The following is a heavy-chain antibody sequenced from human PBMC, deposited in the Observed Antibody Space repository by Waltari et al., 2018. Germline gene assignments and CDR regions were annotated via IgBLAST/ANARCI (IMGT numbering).Heavy chain of an antibody. CDR2: INPNSGGT. CDR1: GYTFTGYY. Sequence: QVQLVQSGAEVKKPGASVKVSCKASGYTFTGYYMHWVRQAPGQGLEWMGWINPNSGGTNYAQKFQGRVTMTRDTSISTAYMELSRLRSDDTAVYYCARDTSDSSSWADDAFDIWGQGTMVTVSS. J-gene: IGHJ3*02. CDR3: ARDTSDSSSWADDAFDI. D-gene: IGHD6-13*01. V-gene: IGHV1-2*02.